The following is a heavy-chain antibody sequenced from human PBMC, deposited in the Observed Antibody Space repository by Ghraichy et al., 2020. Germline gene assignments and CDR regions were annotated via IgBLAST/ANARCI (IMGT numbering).Heavy chain of an antibody. Sequence: SETLSLTCEVSGGSLSNNYWSWIRQAPGKGLEWIGEIYHTGSTTYNPSLKSQVTMSTDTSRRRFSLKLSSVTAADTAVYFCAVRNAINYAMDVWGQGTTVTVSS. CDR3: AVRNAINYAMDV. J-gene: IGHJ6*02. CDR2: IYHTGST. CDR1: GGSLSNNY. D-gene: IGHD2-8*01. V-gene: IGHV4-34*01.